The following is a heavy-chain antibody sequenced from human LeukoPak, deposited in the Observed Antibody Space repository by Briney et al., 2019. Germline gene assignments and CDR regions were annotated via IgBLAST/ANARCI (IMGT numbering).Heavy chain of an antibody. Sequence: PGGSLRLSCAASGFTFSSYSMNWVRQAPGKGLEWVSYISSSGSTIYYADSVKGRFTISRDNAKNSLYLQMNSLRAEDTAVYYCARDPKGDVSSPFDYWGQGTLVTVSS. CDR3: ARDPKGDVSSPFDY. D-gene: IGHD3-16*01. CDR1: GFTFSSYS. CDR2: ISSSGSTI. J-gene: IGHJ4*02. V-gene: IGHV3-48*04.